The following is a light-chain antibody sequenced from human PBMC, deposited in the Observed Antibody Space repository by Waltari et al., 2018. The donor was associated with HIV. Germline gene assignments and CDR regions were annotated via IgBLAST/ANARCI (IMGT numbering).Light chain of an antibody. CDR3: SSDTTSSTWV. V-gene: IGLV2-14*01. CDR1: ITAVGDSHP. CDR2: EVS. Sequence: QSALTPPAPVSGSPAQSIPISCLGTITAVGDSHPSSWSHLHPGKAPILMIYEVSNRPAGISNRFSGSKSGNTASLTISGLQAEDEAEYYCSSDTTSSTWVFGGGTTLTVL. J-gene: IGLJ3*02.